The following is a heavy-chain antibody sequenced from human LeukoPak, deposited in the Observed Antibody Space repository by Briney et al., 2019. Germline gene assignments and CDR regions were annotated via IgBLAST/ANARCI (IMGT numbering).Heavy chain of an antibody. CDR1: GGSISSSSYY. D-gene: IGHD3-10*01. Sequence: SETLSLTCTVSGGSISSSSYYWGWIRQPPGMGPEWIGTIYHSGKTYYNPSLKSRVTISVDTSKIQFSLKLSSVTAADTAVYYCAKEVAWFGELSDASYWGQGTLVTVSS. J-gene: IGHJ4*02. CDR3: AKEVAWFGELSDASY. CDR2: IYHSGKT. V-gene: IGHV4-39*02.